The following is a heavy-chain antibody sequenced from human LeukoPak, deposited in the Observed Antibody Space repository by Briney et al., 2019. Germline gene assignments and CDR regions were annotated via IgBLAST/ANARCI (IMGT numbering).Heavy chain of an antibody. CDR1: GGSISSYY. CDR2: IYYSGST. V-gene: IGHV4-59*01. CDR3: ARVGVAGPPVYFDY. Sequence: SETLSLTCTVSGGSISSYYWSWIRQPPGKALEWIGYIYYSGSTNYNPSLKSRVTISVDTSKNQFSLKLSSVTAADTAVYYCARVGVAGPPVYFDYWGQGTLVTVSS. J-gene: IGHJ4*02. D-gene: IGHD6-19*01.